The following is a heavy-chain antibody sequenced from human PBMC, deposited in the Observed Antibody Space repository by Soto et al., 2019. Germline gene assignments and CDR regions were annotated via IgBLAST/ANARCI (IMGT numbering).Heavy chain of an antibody. CDR3: ARGHLHPYYYDSSGFDY. CDR2: IYHSGST. CDR1: GGSISSGGYS. J-gene: IGHJ4*02. V-gene: IGHV4-30-2*01. Sequence: SETLSLTCAVSGGSISSGGYSWSWIRQPPGKGLEWIGYIYHSGSTYYDPSLKSRVTISVDRSKNQFSLKLSSVTAADTAVYYCARGHLHPYYYDSSGFDYWGQGTLVTVSS. D-gene: IGHD3-22*01.